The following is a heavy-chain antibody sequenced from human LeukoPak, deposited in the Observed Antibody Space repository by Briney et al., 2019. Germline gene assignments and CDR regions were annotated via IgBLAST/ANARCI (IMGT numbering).Heavy chain of an antibody. CDR2: IKQDGSEK. CDR1: GFTFSSYW. Sequence: QSGGSLRLSCAASGFTFSSYWMSWVRQAPGKGLEWVANIKQDGSEKYYVDSVKGRFTISRDNAKNSLYLQMNSLRAEDTAVYYCAREYYDFWSGYYTTGDYWGQGTLVTVSS. D-gene: IGHD3-3*01. J-gene: IGHJ4*02. V-gene: IGHV3-7*01. CDR3: AREYYDFWSGYYTTGDY.